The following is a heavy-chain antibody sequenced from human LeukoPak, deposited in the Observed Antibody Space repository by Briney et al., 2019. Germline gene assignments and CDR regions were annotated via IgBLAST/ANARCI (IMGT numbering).Heavy chain of an antibody. CDR2: ISYSGTT. J-gene: IGHJ4*02. CDR3: ARHDHSGSYVYFDY. CDR1: GGSISGTSYY. V-gene: IGHV4-39*01. D-gene: IGHD1-26*01. Sequence: SETLSLNCTVSGGSISGTSYYWGWIRQPPGKGLEWIGSISYSGTTYYNPSLESRVTISVDTSKNHFSLKLSSVTAADTAVYYCARHDHSGSYVYFDYWGQGTLVTVSS.